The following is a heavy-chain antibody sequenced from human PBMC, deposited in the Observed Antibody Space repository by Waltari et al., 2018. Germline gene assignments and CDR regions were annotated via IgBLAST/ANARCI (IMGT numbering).Heavy chain of an antibody. CDR3: ARDTGHYFEN. CDR2: IYSTGES. Sequence: QVQLQESGPGLVKPSETLSLTCTVSGGSMNNYYWSWIRRSPGKGLEWIGYIYSTGESDYNPSLRSRVTISVAMSKNQFSLNLRSVTAADTAIYYCARDTGHYFENWGQGTLVTVSS. CDR1: GGSMNNYY. V-gene: IGHV4-59*01. J-gene: IGHJ4*02.